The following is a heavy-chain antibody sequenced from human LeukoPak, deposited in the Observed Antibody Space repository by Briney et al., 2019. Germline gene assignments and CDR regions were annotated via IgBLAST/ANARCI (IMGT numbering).Heavy chain of an antibody. CDR1: GGSISSTSYY. V-gene: IGHV4-39*07. CDR2: IYYSGTT. D-gene: IGHD3-10*01. CDR3: AREFATSGPGPD. Sequence: PSETLSLTCIVSGGSISSTSYYWGWIRQPPGKGLEWIGSIYYSGTTYYNPSLKSRVTISVDTSKNQFSLKLSSVTAADTAVYYCAREFATSGPGPDWGQGTLVTVSS. J-gene: IGHJ4*02.